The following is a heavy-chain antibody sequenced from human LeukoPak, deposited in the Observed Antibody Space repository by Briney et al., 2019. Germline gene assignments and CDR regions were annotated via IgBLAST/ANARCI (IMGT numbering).Heavy chain of an antibody. V-gene: IGHV3-23*01. CDR3: ARDSGSRIAVAGEVDY. D-gene: IGHD6-19*01. Sequence: GGSLRLSCAASGFTFSSYTMTWVRQAPGEGLEWVSGISGSGDTTYYADSVKGRYTISRDNSKNTLYLQMNSLRAEDTAVYYCARDSGSRIAVAGEVDYWGQGTLVTVSS. CDR2: ISGSGDTT. J-gene: IGHJ4*02. CDR1: GFTFSSYT.